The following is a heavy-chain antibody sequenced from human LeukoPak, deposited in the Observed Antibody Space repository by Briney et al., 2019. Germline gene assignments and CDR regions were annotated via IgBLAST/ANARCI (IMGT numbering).Heavy chain of an antibody. J-gene: IGHJ4*02. CDR1: GGSISSYY. Sequence: SETLSLTCTVSGGSISSYYWSWIRQPPGKRLEWIGYSYYSGSTNYNPSLKSRVTKSVDTSKHQFTLKLSSVTAADTAVYYCARGRAADDFWSGYSFDYWGQGTLVTVSS. CDR2: SYYSGST. CDR3: ARGRAADDFWSGYSFDY. V-gene: IGHV4-59*01. D-gene: IGHD3-3*01.